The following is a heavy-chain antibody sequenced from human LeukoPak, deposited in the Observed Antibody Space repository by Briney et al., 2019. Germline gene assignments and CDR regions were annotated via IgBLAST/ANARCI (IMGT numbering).Heavy chain of an antibody. CDR3: ARDALVVPAAIAPEIGPPYGMDV. D-gene: IGHD2-2*01. Sequence: QAGGSLRLSCAASGFTVSSNYMSWVRQAPGKGLEWVSVIYSGGSTYYADSVKGRFTISRDNSKNTLYLQMNSLRAEDTAVYYCARDALVVPAAIAPEIGPPYGMDVWGQGTTVTVSS. J-gene: IGHJ6*02. CDR2: IYSGGST. V-gene: IGHV3-66*01. CDR1: GFTVSSNY.